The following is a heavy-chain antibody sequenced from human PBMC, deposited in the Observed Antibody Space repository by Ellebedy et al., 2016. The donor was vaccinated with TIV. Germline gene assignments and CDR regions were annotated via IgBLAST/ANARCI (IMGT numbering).Heavy chain of an antibody. V-gene: IGHV3-66*01. Sequence: GESLKISCAASGFTVSSNYMSWVRQAPGKGLEWVSAIYSGGSTYYADSVKGRFTISRDNSKNTLYLQMNSLRAEDTAVYYCARGGYGWDYWGQGTLVTVSS. J-gene: IGHJ4*02. CDR2: IYSGGST. CDR3: ARGGYGWDY. CDR1: GFTVSSNY. D-gene: IGHD3-10*01.